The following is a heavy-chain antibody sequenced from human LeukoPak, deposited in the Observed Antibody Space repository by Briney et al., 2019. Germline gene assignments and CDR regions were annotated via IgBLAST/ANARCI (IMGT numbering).Heavy chain of an antibody. CDR2: IKADGGDK. D-gene: IGHD1-26*01. J-gene: IGHJ4*02. V-gene: IGHV3-7*01. CDR1: GFTFSSYW. CDR3: ARDSGSYDERWVDY. Sequence: GGSLRLSWAAAGFTFSSYWMTWVRQAARGGLEWVATIKADGGDKYYVNSVKGRFTISRDNAKNSLSLQMDSLRAEDTAVYYCARDSGSYDERWVDYWGQGTLVTVSS.